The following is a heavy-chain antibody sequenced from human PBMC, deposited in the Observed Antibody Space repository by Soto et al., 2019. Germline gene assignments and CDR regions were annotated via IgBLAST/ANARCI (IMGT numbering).Heavy chain of an antibody. CDR1: GGSLNSGAYY. D-gene: IGHD4-17*01. Sequence: QVQLLESGPRLLKPSQTLSLTCTVSGGSLNSGAYYWSWLRQNPAKGLEWIASIYDTGTTAYTPSLRSRLSMSIDTSKRQFSLTLTSVTAADTAVYYCARVVHSGDFEVFWGQGTLVTVSS. CDR2: IYDTGTT. CDR3: ARVVHSGDFEVF. J-gene: IGHJ4*01. V-gene: IGHV4-31*03.